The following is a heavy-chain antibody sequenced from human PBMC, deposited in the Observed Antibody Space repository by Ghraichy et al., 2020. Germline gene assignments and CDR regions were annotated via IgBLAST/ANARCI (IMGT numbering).Heavy chain of an antibody. CDR2: ISSSSSYI. Sequence: GGSLRLSCAASGFTFSTYTMNWVRQAPGKGLEWVSSISSSSSYIYYADSVKGRFTISRDNAKNSLYLQMNSLRAEDTAVYYCARDSRSHDYSNYSEDYYYYYMDVWGKGTTVTVSS. J-gene: IGHJ6*03. D-gene: IGHD4-11*01. CDR3: ARDSRSHDYSNYSEDYYYYYMDV. CDR1: GFTFSTYT. V-gene: IGHV3-21*01.